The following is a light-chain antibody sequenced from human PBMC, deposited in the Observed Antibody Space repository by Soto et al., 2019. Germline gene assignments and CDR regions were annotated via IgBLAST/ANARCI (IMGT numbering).Light chain of an antibody. CDR3: QSFDKYLSAVV. Sequence: QSVLTQPPSVSGAPGERVTISCTGSSSDIGAGYRVRWYQQVPGTAPKLLIYDNTNRPSGVSVRFSGSKSGTSACLAISGLQAEDEADYYCQSFDKYLSAVVFGGGTKLTVL. J-gene: IGLJ2*01. CDR2: DNT. V-gene: IGLV1-40*01. CDR1: SSDIGAGYR.